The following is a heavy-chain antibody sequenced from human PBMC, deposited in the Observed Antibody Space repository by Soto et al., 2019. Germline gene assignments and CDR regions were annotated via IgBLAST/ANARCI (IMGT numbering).Heavy chain of an antibody. V-gene: IGHV1-69*02. D-gene: IGHD4-4*01. CDR1: GGTFSSYT. CDR3: ARAVTTHYYMDV. CDR2: IIPILGIA. Sequence: ASVKVSCKASGGTFSSYTISWVRQAPGQGLGWMGRIIPILGIANYAQKFQGRVTITADKSTSTAYMELSSLRSEDTAVYYCARAVTTHYYMDVWGQGTTVPVSS. J-gene: IGHJ6*03.